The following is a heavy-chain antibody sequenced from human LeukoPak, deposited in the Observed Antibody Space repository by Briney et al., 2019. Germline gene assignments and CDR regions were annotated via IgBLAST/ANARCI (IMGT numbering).Heavy chain of an antibody. CDR1: GYTFVDYG. V-gene: IGHV1-18*01. CDR2: ISPYNTKT. J-gene: IGHJ3*02. D-gene: IGHD4-17*01. CDR3: ARDAINDYGDYLGPHRAFDI. Sequence: GASVKVSCKASGYTFVDYGLNWIRQAPGQGLEWIGWISPYNTKTVYSQKFQDRVTMTTDTSTSTAYMELRSLRSDDTAVYYCARDAINDYGDYLGPHRAFDIWGQGTMVTVSS.